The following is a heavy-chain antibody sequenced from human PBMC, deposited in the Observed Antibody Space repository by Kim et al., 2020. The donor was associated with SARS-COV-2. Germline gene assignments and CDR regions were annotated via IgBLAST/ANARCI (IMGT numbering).Heavy chain of an antibody. Sequence: GGSLRLSCAASGLTFRNYGMHWVRQAPGNGLEWVADISYDGTIQNYGDSVEGRFTISRDNSKNTLYLQMNSLRVEDTAVYYCAKGPIAVVPGGKMWLDPWGQGTLVTVSS. V-gene: IGHV3-30*18. CDR1: GLTFRNYG. J-gene: IGHJ5*02. D-gene: IGHD2-2*01. CDR3: AKGPIAVVPGGKMWLDP. CDR2: ISYDGTIQ.